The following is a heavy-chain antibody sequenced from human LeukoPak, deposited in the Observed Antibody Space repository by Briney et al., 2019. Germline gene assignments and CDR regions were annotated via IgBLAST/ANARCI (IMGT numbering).Heavy chain of an antibody. J-gene: IGHJ4*02. Sequence: GGSLRLSCAASEFTFSSYGMSWVRQAPGKGLEWISAISGSGGSTYCADSVKGRFTISRDNSKNTLYLQMNSLRAEDTAVYYCAKEFGYSSGWYFDYWGQGTLVTVSS. CDR2: ISGSGGST. V-gene: IGHV3-23*01. D-gene: IGHD6-19*01. CDR3: AKEFGYSSGWYFDY. CDR1: EFTFSSYG.